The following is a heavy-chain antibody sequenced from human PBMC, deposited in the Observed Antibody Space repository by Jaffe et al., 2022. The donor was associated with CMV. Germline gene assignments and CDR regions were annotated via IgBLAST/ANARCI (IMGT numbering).Heavy chain of an antibody. J-gene: IGHJ3*01. CDR3: ARGYYGGAFDV. CDR1: GYTFTGDY. V-gene: IGHV1-2*02. D-gene: IGHD3-10*01. CDR2: INPSSGGT. Sequence: QVQLVQSGAEVKKPGASVKVSCKASGYTFTGDYMHWVRQAPGQGLEWMGWINPSSGGTDYLQKFQGRVTMTRDTSISTAYMELTRLRSDDTAVYYCARGYYGGAFDVWGQGTVVTVSS.